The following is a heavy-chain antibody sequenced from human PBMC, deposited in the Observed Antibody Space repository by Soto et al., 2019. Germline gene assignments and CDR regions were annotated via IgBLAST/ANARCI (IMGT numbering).Heavy chain of an antibody. Sequence: EVQLLESGGGLVQPGGSLRLSCAASGFTFSTYAMSWVRQAPGKGLEWVSAISGTGGSTYYADSVKGRFTSSRDNSKNTLYLQMNSLRAEDTAVYYCAKNWDTTSSSSSHWGQGTLVTVSS. D-gene: IGHD6-6*01. CDR3: AKNWDTTSSSSSH. V-gene: IGHV3-23*01. CDR2: ISGTGGST. J-gene: IGHJ4*02. CDR1: GFTFSTYA.